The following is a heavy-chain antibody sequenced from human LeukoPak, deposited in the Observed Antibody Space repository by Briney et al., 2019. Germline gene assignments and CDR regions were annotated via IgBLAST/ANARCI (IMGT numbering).Heavy chain of an antibody. CDR1: GFTFSSYA. J-gene: IGHJ4*02. CDR2: ISGSGGST. V-gene: IGHV3-23*01. Sequence: PGGSLRLSCGASGFTFSSYAMSWVRQAPGKGLEWVSAISGSGGSTYYADSVKGRFTISRDNSKNTLYLQMNSLRAEDTAVYYCAAVYGDLYYFDYWGQGTLVTVSS. D-gene: IGHD4-17*01. CDR3: AAVYGDLYYFDY.